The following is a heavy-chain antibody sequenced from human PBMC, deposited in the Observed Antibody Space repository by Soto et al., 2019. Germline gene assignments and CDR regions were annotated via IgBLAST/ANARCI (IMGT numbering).Heavy chain of an antibody. V-gene: IGHV4-59*01. CDR2: TYHSGST. J-gene: IGHJ6*02. D-gene: IGHD3-22*01. CDR1: GASISTYY. CDR3: ARILYYDSSGYYSEAYGMDV. Sequence: QVQLQESGPGLVKPSETLSLTCTVSGASISTYYWSWIRQPPGKGLEWIGYTYHSGSTNYNPSLKSRVTISVDTSKNQFSLKLNSVTAADTAVYYCARILYYDSSGYYSEAYGMDVWGQGTTVTVSS.